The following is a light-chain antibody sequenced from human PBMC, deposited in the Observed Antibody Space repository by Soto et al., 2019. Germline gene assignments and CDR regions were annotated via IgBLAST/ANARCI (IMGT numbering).Light chain of an antibody. J-gene: IGKJ4*01. Sequence: EIVLTQSPDTLSLSPGERATLSCSASQSVSSALLAWYQQKPGQAPRLLIDRASTRATGIPARFTGSGSGTDFTLTISRLEPEDFAVYYCQQYESSPLTFGGGTKVEIK. V-gene: IGKV3-20*01. CDR2: RAS. CDR3: QQYESSPLT. CDR1: QSVSSAL.